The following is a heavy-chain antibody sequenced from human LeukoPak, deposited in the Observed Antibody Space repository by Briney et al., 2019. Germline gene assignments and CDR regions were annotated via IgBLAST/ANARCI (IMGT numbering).Heavy chain of an antibody. D-gene: IGHD6-13*01. J-gene: IGHJ5*02. Sequence: ASVKVSCKASGYTFTSYAMHWVRQAPGQRLEWMGWINTNTGNPTYAQGFTGRFVFSLDTSVSTAYLQISSLKAEDTAVYYCARDPAAAGVIVGFDPWGQGTLVTVSS. CDR1: GYTFTSYA. V-gene: IGHV7-4-1*02. CDR3: ARDPAAAGVIVGFDP. CDR2: INTNTGNP.